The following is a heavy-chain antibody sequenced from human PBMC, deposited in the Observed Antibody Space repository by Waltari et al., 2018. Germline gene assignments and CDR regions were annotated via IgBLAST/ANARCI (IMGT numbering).Heavy chain of an antibody. CDR1: GGTFSSYT. Sequence: QVQLVQSGAEVKKPGSSVKVSCKASGGTFSSYTISWVQQAPGHGLGWMGRIIPILGIANYAQKFQGRVTITADKSTSTAYMELSSLRSEDTAVYYCARGPTYYYDSSGSTAHAFDIWGQGTTVTVSS. D-gene: IGHD3-22*01. V-gene: IGHV1-69*02. J-gene: IGHJ3*02. CDR3: ARGPTYYYDSSGSTAHAFDI. CDR2: IIPILGIA.